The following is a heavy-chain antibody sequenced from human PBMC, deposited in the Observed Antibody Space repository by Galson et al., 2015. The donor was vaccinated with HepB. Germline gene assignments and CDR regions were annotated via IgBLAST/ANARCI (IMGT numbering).Heavy chain of an antibody. D-gene: IGHD3-22*01. CDR3: ARDHYRYYYDSSGALGWFDP. J-gene: IGHJ5*02. CDR2: ISAYNGNT. Sequence: SVKVSCKASGYTFTSYGISWVRQAPGQGLEWMGWISAYNGNTNYAQKLQGRVTMTTDTSTSTAYMELRSLRSDDTAVYYCARDHYRYYYDSSGALGWFDPWGQGTLVTVSS. CDR1: GYTFTSYG. V-gene: IGHV1-18*01.